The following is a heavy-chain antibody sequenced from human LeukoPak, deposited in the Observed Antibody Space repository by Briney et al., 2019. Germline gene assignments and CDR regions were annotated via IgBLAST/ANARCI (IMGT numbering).Heavy chain of an antibody. CDR2: INPNSGGT. CDR1: GYTFTGYY. D-gene: IGHD6-13*01. V-gene: IGHV1-2*02. CDR3: ARRKAVAKYYFDC. Sequence: ASVKVSCKASGYTFTGYYMHWVRHAPGHGLELMAWINPNSGGTNYAQKFQGRVTMTRDTSISTAYMELSRLRSDDTAVYYCARRKAVAKYYFDCWGQGTLVTVSS. J-gene: IGHJ4*02.